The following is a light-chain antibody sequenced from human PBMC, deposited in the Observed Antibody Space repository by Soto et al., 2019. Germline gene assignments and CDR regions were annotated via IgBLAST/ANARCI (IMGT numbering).Light chain of an antibody. Sequence: VVMTQSPLSLPVTLGQPASISCRSSQSLVHSDGNTYLNWFQQRPGQSPRRLIYKVSNRDSGVPDRFSGSGSGTDFTLKISRVEAEDFGIYYCMQGTLWPWTFGQGTTVEI. CDR1: QSLVHSDGNTY. CDR3: MQGTLWPWT. V-gene: IGKV2-30*02. J-gene: IGKJ1*01. CDR2: KVS.